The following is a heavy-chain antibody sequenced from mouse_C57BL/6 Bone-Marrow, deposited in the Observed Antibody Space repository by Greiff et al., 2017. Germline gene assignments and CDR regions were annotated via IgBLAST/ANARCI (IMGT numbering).Heavy chain of an antibody. CDR1: GYTFTSYG. V-gene: IGHV1-81*01. D-gene: IGHD1-1*01. CDR3: ASPYYYGGNWYFEV. Sequence: QVQLQQSGAELARPGASVKLSCKASGYTFTSYGISWVKQRTGQGLEWIGEIYPRSGNTYYNEKFKGKATLTADKSSSTAYMELRSLTSEDSAVYFCASPYYYGGNWYFEVWGTEATGTASS. J-gene: IGHJ1*03. CDR2: IYPRSGNT.